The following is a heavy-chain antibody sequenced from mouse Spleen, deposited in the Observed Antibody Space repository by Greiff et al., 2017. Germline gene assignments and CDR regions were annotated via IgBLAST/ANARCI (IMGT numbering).Heavy chain of an antibody. V-gene: IGHV1-69*01. J-gene: IGHJ1*01. CDR3: ARPALGRYWYFDV. Sequence: QVQLQQPGAELVMPGASVKLSCKASGYTFTSYWMHWVKQRPGQGLEWIGEIDPSDSYTNYNQKFKGKATLTVDKSSSTAYMQLSSLTSEDSAVYYCARPALGRYWYFDVWGAGTTVTVSS. D-gene: IGHD4-1*01. CDR1: GYTFTSYW. CDR2: IDPSDSYT.